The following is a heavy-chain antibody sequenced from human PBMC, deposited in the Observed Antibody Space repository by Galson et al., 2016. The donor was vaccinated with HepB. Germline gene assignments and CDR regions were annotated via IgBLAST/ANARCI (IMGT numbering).Heavy chain of an antibody. CDR3: AKGRVGGTRYFDF. CDR2: ISGSGAMT. D-gene: IGHD1-1*01. J-gene: IGHJ4*02. CDR1: GFAYSSYA. V-gene: IGHV3-23*01. Sequence: SLRLSCAASGFAYSSYAMNWVRQAPGKGLGWVSGISGSGAMTYYADSVKGRFTISRDNSKTTMYLQLNSLRVEDTAVYYCAKGRVGGTRYFDFWGQGTLVTVSS.